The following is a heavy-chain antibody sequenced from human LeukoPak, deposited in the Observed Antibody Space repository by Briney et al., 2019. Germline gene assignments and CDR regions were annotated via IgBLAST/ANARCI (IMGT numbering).Heavy chain of an antibody. Sequence: PGGSLRLSCAASGFMFSNYWMSWVRQAPGKGLEWVANIKQDGSESRYVDSVKGRFTISRDNAKNSLYLQMNSLRAEDTAVYYCAREAYDILTGPDAFDIWGQGTMVTVSS. V-gene: IGHV3-7*01. CDR2: IKQDGSES. D-gene: IGHD3-9*01. CDR1: GFMFSNYW. CDR3: AREAYDILTGPDAFDI. J-gene: IGHJ3*02.